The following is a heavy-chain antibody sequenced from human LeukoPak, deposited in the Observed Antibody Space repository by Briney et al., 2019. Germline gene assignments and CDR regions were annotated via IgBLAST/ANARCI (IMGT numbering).Heavy chain of an antibody. CDR1: GFTFSSYT. Sequence: GGSLRLSCAASGFTFSSYTMSWVRQAPGMGLEWVSGIGGTGGTTYYADSVKGRFTISRDNSKNTLYLQMNSLRVEDTAVYYRARESYDSSVRATDAFDIWGQATMVTVSS. CDR2: IGGTGGTT. CDR3: ARESYDSSVRATDAFDI. V-gene: IGHV3-23*01. J-gene: IGHJ3*02. D-gene: IGHD3-22*01.